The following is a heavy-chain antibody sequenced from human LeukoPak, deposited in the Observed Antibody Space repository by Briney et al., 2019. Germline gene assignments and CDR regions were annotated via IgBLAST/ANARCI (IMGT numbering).Heavy chain of an antibody. J-gene: IGHJ5*02. CDR2: ISAYNGNT. CDR1: GYTFTSYG. D-gene: IGHD3-22*01. V-gene: IGHV1-18*01. CDR3: ARVGAYYYDSSGYSDWFDP. Sequence: RASVKVSCKASGYTFTSYGISWVRQAPGQGLEWMGWISAYNGNTNYAQKLQGRVTMTTDTSTSTAYMELRSLRSDDTAVYYCARVGAYYYDSSGYSDWFDPWGQGTLVTVSS.